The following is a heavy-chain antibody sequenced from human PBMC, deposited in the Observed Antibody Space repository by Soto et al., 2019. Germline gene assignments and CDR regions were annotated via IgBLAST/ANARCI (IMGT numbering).Heavy chain of an antibody. CDR1: GFSFSTYG. D-gene: IGHD2-8*01. V-gene: IGHV3-30*18. Sequence: PGGSLRLSCSASGFSFSTYGMHWVRQAPGKGLEWVAIISYDGSIEYYADSVKGRFTISRDNSRNTVYLQMNSLRAEDTAVYYCAKACGPSCTNVSCLRSNYMDVWGKGTTVTVSS. CDR3: AKACGPSCTNVSCLRSNYMDV. J-gene: IGHJ6*03. CDR2: ISYDGSIE.